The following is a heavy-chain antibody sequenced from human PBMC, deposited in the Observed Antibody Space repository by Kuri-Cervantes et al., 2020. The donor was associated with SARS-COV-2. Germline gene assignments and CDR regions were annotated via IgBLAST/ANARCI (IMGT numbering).Heavy chain of an antibody. CDR1: GFTFSSYS. CDR2: IRYDGSNK. D-gene: IGHD3-22*01. J-gene: IGHJ3*02. Sequence: GESLKLSCAAPGFTFSSYSMHWVRQAPGKGLEWVAFIRYDGSNKYYADSVKGRFTISRDNSKNTLYLQMNSLRAEDTAVYYCAKDMYYDSSGFYDAFDIWGQGTMVTVSS. V-gene: IGHV3-30*02. CDR3: AKDMYYDSSGFYDAFDI.